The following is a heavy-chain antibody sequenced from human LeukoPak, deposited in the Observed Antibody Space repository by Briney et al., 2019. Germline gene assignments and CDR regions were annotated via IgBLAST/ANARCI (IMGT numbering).Heavy chain of an antibody. CDR2: INHSGST. V-gene: IGHV4-34*01. CDR3: ASLAVAGLSEGY. D-gene: IGHD6-19*01. CDR1: GGSFSGYY. Sequence: PSETLSLTCAVYGGSFSGYYWSWIRQPPGKGLEWIGEINHSGSTNYNPSLKSRVTISVDTSRNQFSLKLSSVTAADTAVYYCASLAVAGLSEGYWGQGTLVIVSS. J-gene: IGHJ4*02.